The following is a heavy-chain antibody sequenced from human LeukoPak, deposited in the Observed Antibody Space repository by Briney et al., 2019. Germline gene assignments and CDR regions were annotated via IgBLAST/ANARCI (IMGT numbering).Heavy chain of an antibody. CDR2: IRSSSTI. Sequence: GGSLRLSCAASGFTFTTYSMNWVRQAPGKGLERVSYIRSSSTINYADSVKGRFTISRDNAKNSLYLQMNSLRAEDTAVYYCARDTRRYYDFWSGYSYNWFDPWGQGTLVTVSS. CDR1: GFTFTTYS. J-gene: IGHJ5*02. D-gene: IGHD3-3*01. CDR3: ARDTRRYYDFWSGYSYNWFDP. V-gene: IGHV3-48*04.